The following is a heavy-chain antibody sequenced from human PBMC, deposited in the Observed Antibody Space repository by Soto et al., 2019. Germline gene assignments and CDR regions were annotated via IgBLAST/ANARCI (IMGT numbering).Heavy chain of an antibody. CDR3: ARQWMGGIAGAGTGDY. Sequence: QLQLQESGPGLVKPSETLSLTCTVSGGSISSSSYYWGWIRQPPGKGLEWIGSIYYSGSTYYNPSLKSRVTISVDTSKSRSSPKLSSVTAAETAVYYGARQWMGGIAGAGTGDYWGQGTQATASP. J-gene: IGHJ4*02. CDR2: IYYSGST. D-gene: IGHD6-19*01. CDR1: GGSISSSSYY. V-gene: IGHV4-39*01.